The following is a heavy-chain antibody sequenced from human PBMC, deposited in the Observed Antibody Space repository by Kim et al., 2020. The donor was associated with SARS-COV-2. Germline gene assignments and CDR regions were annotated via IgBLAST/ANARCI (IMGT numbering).Heavy chain of an antibody. V-gene: IGHV4-59*01. CDR3: ARSEGRASWHQFDY. CDR2: IFYSGST. J-gene: IGHJ4*02. CDR1: SDSFSAYY. Sequence: SETLSLTCTVSSDSFSAYYWSWIRQIPGKGLEWIGYIFYSGSTNYNPSLKSRATISWDTSRNQFSLDLTSVTQADTAVDYCARSEGRASWHQFDYWGQGVVVTVSS.